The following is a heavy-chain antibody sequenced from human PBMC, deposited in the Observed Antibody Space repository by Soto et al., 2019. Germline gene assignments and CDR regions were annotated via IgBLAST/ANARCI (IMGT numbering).Heavy chain of an antibody. D-gene: IGHD2-21*01. Sequence: QVQLVESGGGLVKPGGSLRLSCAASGFTFSDYYMSWIRQAPGKGLEWVSYISGSGNTLYHADSVKGRFTISRDNAKISLYLQMNSLRVEDTAVYHCAAYSRGDSPHWGQGTLVTVSS. J-gene: IGHJ4*02. CDR1: GFTFSDYY. CDR2: ISGSGNTL. V-gene: IGHV3-11*01. CDR3: AAYSRGDSPH.